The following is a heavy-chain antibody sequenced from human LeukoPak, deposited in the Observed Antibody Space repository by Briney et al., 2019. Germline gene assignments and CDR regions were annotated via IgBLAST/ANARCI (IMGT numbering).Heavy chain of an antibody. CDR2: ISAYNGNT. CDR1: GYTFTSYG. CDR3: ARDYKAYSSGWHTFDY. Sequence: RASVTVSCKASGYTFTSYGISWVRQVPGQGLEWMGWISAYNGNTNYAQKLQGRVTMTTDTSTSTAYMELRSLRSDDTAVYYCARDYKAYSSGWHTFDYWGQGTLVTVSS. V-gene: IGHV1-18*01. D-gene: IGHD6-19*01. J-gene: IGHJ4*02.